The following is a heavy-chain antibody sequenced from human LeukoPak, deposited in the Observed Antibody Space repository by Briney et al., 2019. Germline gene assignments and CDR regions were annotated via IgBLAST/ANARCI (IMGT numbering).Heavy chain of an antibody. J-gene: IGHJ3*01. D-gene: IGHD3-22*01. V-gene: IGHV5-10-1*01. CDR2: IDPSDSYH. Sequence: GESLKISCKGSGYSFTSYWIGWVRQMPGKGLEWMGRIDPSDSYHSYSPAFQGHVTISDDKSLSTAYLQWSSLEASDTAMYYCARHYSDSRVDAFDVWGQGTMVTVSA. CDR1: GYSFTSYW. CDR3: ARHYSDSRVDAFDV.